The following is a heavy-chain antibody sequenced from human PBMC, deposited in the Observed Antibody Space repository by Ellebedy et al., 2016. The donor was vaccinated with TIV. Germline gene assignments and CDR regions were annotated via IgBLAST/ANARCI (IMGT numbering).Heavy chain of an antibody. CDR1: GFSFRSYW. V-gene: IGHV3-7*01. D-gene: IGHD3-10*01. CDR3: ATDGSYGDYRSPAHAFVF. J-gene: IGHJ3*01. CDR2: IRQDGSDM. Sequence: GESLKISCATSGFSFRSYWMSWVRQAPGKGLEWVANIRQDGSDMYYVDSVKGRFTVSRDNAKNSLFLQMNSLRAEDTAVYYCATDGSYGDYRSPAHAFVFWGQGTMVSVAS.